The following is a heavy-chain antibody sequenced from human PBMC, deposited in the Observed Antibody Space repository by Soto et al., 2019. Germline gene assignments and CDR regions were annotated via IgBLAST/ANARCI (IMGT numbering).Heavy chain of an antibody. V-gene: IGHV4-34*01. Sequence: QVQLQQWGAGLLKPSETLSLTCAVYGGSFSGYYWSWIRQPPGKGLEWLGEINHSGSTNYNPSLKSRVTISVDTSKNQFALKLCSLTAADTAGYYCARLDYGDYGWFDPWGQGTLVTVSS. CDR2: INHSGST. J-gene: IGHJ5*02. CDR3: ARLDYGDYGWFDP. D-gene: IGHD4-17*01. CDR1: GGSFSGYY.